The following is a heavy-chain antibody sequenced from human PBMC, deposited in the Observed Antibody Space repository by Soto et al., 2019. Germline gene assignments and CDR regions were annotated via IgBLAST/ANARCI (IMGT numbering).Heavy chain of an antibody. CDR3: ARDSGWPILNFDN. V-gene: IGHV4-31*03. J-gene: IGHJ4*02. Sequence: PSETLSLTCTVSGGSIFSGGYYWTWIRQQPGKGLEWIGYIYYSGNTYYNPSLKSRITISVDTSKNQFYLRLNSVTAADTAVYFCARDSGWPILNFDNWGQGTPVTVSS. CDR1: GGSIFSGGYY. CDR2: IYYSGNT. D-gene: IGHD3-10*01.